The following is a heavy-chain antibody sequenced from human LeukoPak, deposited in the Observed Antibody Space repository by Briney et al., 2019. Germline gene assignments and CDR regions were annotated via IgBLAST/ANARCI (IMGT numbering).Heavy chain of an antibody. CDR3: ARDRNHDCSSTSCYVVYYYGMDV. Sequence: GGSLRLSCAASGFTFSSYSMNWVRQAPGKGLEWVSSISSSSSYIYYADSVKGRFTISRDNAKNSLYLQMNSLRAEDTAVYYCARDRNHDCSSTSCYVVYYYGMDVWGQGTTVTVSS. V-gene: IGHV3-21*01. CDR1: GFTFSSYS. D-gene: IGHD2-2*01. CDR2: ISSSSSYI. J-gene: IGHJ6*02.